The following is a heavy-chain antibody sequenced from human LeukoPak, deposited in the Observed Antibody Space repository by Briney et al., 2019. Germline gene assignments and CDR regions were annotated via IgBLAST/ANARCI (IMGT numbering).Heavy chain of an antibody. J-gene: IGHJ6*03. Sequence: ASVKVSCKASGYTFTGYYMHWVRQAPGQGLEWMGWINPNSGGTNYAQKFQGRVTMTRDTSISTAYMELSRLRSDDTAVYYCARDPGPELSFPYYYYMDVWGKGTTVTVSS. V-gene: IGHV1-2*02. CDR1: GYTFTGYY. CDR3: ARDPGPELSFPYYYYMDV. D-gene: IGHD1-14*01. CDR2: INPNSGGT.